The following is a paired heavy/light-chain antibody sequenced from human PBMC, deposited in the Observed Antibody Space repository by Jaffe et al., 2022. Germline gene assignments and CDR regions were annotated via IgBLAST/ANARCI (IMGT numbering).Light chain of an antibody. CDR2: GNN. CDR1: RSNIGAGYG. V-gene: IGLV1-40*01. CDR3: QSYDSSVHWV. Sequence: QSVLTQPSSVSGAPGQRVTISCTGSRSNIGAGYGVQWYQQLPATAPRLLISGNNIRPSGVPDRFSGSQSGTSASLAINGLQAEDEADYYCQSYDSSVHWVFGGGTKLNVL. J-gene: IGLJ3*02.
Heavy chain of an antibody. CDR3: ARVKTYKSGWYGAQNYYFEY. CDR2: IYSGDDT. CDR1: GFTVSDTS. V-gene: IGHV3-66*02. Sequence: EVQLVESGGGLVQPGGSVRLSCAASGFTVSDTSMSWVRQAPGNGLEWVSLIYSGDDTFYADAVKGRFTIYRDNSKNTLNLQMNSLRAEDTAVYYCARVKTYKSGWYGAQNYYFEYWGQGTLVTVSS. J-gene: IGHJ4*02. D-gene: IGHD6-19*01.